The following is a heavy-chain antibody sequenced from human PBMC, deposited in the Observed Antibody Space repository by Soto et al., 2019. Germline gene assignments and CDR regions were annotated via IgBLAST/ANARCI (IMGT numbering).Heavy chain of an antibody. CDR3: ARHYCSGGSCYSAWLDY. D-gene: IGHD2-15*01. V-gene: IGHV1-18*01. CDR1: GYTFTRYG. CDR2: ISAYNGNT. Sequence: GASVKGSCKASGYTFTRYGISWVRQAPGQGLEWMGWISAYNGNTNYAQKLQGRVTMTTDTSTSTAYMELRSLRSDDTAVYYCARHYCSGGSCYSAWLDYWGQGTLVTVSS. J-gene: IGHJ4*02.